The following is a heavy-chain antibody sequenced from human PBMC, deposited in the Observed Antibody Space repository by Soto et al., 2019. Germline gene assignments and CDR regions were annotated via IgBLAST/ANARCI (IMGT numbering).Heavy chain of an antibody. V-gene: IGHV4-34*01. CDR3: AKGGPPRTRKWLRSTTYFDY. CDR1: GGSFSGYY. D-gene: IGHD5-12*01. J-gene: IGHJ4*02. CDR2: INHSGST. Sequence: HVQLQQWGAGLLKPSETLSLTCAVYGGSFSGYYWSWIRQPPGKGLEWIGEINHSGSTNYNPSLKSRVTISVDTSKNQFSLKLTSVTAADTAVYYCAKGGPPRTRKWLRSTTYFDYWGQGTLVTVSS.